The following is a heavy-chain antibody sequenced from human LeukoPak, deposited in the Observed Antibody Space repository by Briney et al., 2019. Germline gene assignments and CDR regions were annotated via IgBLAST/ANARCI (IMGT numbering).Heavy chain of an antibody. CDR1: GFTFSSYW. V-gene: IGHV3-7*01. J-gene: IGHJ4*02. CDR2: IKQDGSDK. D-gene: IGHD6-13*01. Sequence: GGSLRLSCVASGFTFSSYWMSWVRQAPGKGLEWVANIKQDGSDKYYVDSVKGRFTISRDDAKNSLYLQMNSLRAEDTAVYYCASGQELGFWGQGTLVTVSS. CDR3: ASGQELGF.